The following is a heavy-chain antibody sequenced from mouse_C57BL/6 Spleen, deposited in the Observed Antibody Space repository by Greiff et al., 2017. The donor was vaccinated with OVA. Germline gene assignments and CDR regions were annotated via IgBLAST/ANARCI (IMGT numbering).Heavy chain of an antibody. D-gene: IGHD3-2*02. CDR2: IYPRSGNT. CDR3: AREKGDSSGYEGAMDD. J-gene: IGHJ4*01. CDR1: GYTFTSYG. V-gene: IGHV1-81*01. Sequence: QVQLKESGAELARPGASVKLSCKASGYTFTSYGISWVKQRTGQGLEWIGEIYPRSGNTYYNEKFKGKATLTADKSSSTAYMELRSLTSEDSAVYFCAREKGDSSGYEGAMDDWGQGTSVTVSS.